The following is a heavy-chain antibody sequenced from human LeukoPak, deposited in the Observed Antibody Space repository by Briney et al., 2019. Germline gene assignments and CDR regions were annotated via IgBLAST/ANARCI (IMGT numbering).Heavy chain of an antibody. J-gene: IGHJ4*02. CDR1: GFTFSSYW. Sequence: PGGSLRLSCAASGFTFSSYWMHWVRQVPGKGPVWVSRINTDGSSTIYADSVKGRFTISRDNSKKTLYLQMSSLRAEDTAVYYCARGRAATWSGYWRSGIGLYFDYWGQGTLVTVSS. CDR3: ARGRAATWSGYWRSGIGLYFDY. CDR2: INTDGSST. V-gene: IGHV3-74*01. D-gene: IGHD3-3*01.